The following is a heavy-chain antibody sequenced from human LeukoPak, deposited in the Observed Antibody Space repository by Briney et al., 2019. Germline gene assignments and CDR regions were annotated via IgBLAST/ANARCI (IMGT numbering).Heavy chain of an antibody. CDR2: NKSKGNSYAT. CDR1: GFTFSGSA. Sequence: GGSLRLSWAASGFTFSGSAMRWVRQASGKGLEWVGRNKSKGNSYATAYAASVKGRFTISRDDSKNTAYLQMNSLKTDDTAVYYCTSERYGDFDYWGQGTLVTVSS. J-gene: IGHJ4*02. CDR3: TSERYGDFDY. V-gene: IGHV3-73*01. D-gene: IGHD4-17*01.